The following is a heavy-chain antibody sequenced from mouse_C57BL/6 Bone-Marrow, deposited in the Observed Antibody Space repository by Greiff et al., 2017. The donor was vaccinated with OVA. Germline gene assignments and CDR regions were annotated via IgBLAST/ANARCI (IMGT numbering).Heavy chain of an antibody. D-gene: IGHD1-1*01. CDR2: IDPEDGET. J-gene: IGHJ3*01. CDR3: ARGAYYGSSWFAY. V-gene: IGHV14-2*01. Sequence: EVMLVESGAELVKPGASVKLSCTASGFNIKDYYMHWVKQRTEPGLEWLGRIDPEDGETKYAPKFQGKATITADTSSNTAYLQLSSLTSEDTAVYYCARGAYYGSSWFAYWGQGTLVTVSA. CDR1: GFNIKDYY.